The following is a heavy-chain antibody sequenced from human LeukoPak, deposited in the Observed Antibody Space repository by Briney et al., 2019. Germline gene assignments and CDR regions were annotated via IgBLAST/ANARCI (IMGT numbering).Heavy chain of an antibody. Sequence: SETLSLTCTVSGGSISSYYWSWIRQPPGKGLEWIGYIYYSGGTNYNPSLKSRVTISVDTSKNQFSLKLSSVTAADTAVYYCASVVAAAGYYYYYYMEVWGKGTTVTVSS. J-gene: IGHJ6*03. V-gene: IGHV4-59*01. CDR2: IYYSGGT. CDR3: ASVVAAAGYYYYYYMEV. D-gene: IGHD6-13*01. CDR1: GGSISSYY.